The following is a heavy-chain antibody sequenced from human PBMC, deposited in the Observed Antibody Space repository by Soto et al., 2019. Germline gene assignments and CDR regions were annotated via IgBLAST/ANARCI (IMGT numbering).Heavy chain of an antibody. Sequence: SQTLSLTTTVSGGTLPNGGSYWLWFSQEPAKGLEWIGYTHYTGDPSWNPSLRSRVTISPETSKTQFSLSLRSVTSADTAVYYCARGDSQVSSGFDYWGQGMLVT. J-gene: IGHJ4*02. CDR3: ARGDSQVSSGFDY. CDR2: THYTGDP. V-gene: IGHV4-31*03. D-gene: IGHD3-16*01. CDR1: GGTLPNGGSY.